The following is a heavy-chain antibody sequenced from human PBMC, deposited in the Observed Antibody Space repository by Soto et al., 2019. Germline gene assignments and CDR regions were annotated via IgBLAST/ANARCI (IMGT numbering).Heavy chain of an antibody. Sequence: QVQLVESGGGVVQPGRSLRLSCAASGFTFSSYGMHWVRQAPGKGLEWVAVISYDGSNKYYADSVKGRFTISRYNSKNTLYRQMNSLRAEDTAVYYCAKVHRDLSRWGQIFDYWGQGTLVTVSS. V-gene: IGHV3-30*18. CDR1: GFTFSSYG. D-gene: IGHD6-19*01. CDR2: ISYDGSNK. J-gene: IGHJ4*02. CDR3: AKVHRDLSRWGQIFDY.